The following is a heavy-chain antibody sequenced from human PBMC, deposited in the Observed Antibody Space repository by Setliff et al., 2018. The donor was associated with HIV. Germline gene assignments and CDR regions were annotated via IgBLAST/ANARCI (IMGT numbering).Heavy chain of an antibody. Sequence: HPGGSLRLSCAASGFTFDDYTMHWVRQAPGKGLEWVSLISWDGGSTYYADSVKGRFTISRDNSKNSLYLQMNSLRSEDTALYYCAKDITRGDYFMDVWGNGTTVTVSS. CDR3: AKDITRGDYFMDV. CDR1: GFTFDDYT. V-gene: IGHV3-43*01. CDR2: ISWDGGST. J-gene: IGHJ6*03. D-gene: IGHD2-2*01.